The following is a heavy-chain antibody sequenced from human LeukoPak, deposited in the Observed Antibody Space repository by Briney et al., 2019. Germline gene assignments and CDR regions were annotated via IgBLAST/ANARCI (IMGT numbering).Heavy chain of an antibody. CDR1: GGSFSGSY. D-gene: IGHD5-18*01. CDR2: INHSGST. V-gene: IGHV4-34*01. CDR3: ARRGRYSYGYLGTQGRFDP. Sequence: SETLSLTCAVYGGSFSGSYWSWSRQPPRKGLEWIGEINHSGSTNYNPSLKSRVTISVDTSKNQFSLKLSSVTAADTAVYYCARRGRYSYGYLGTQGRFDPWGHRTLVTASS. J-gene: IGHJ5*02.